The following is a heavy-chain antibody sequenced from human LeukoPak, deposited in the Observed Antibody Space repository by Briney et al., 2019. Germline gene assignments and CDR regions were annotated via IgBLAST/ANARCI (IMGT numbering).Heavy chain of an antibody. CDR3: ARGSYFYGSGSFMGSDY. D-gene: IGHD3-10*01. CDR2: ISSNGGST. V-gene: IGHV3-64D*06. CDR1: GFTFSSYA. J-gene: IGHJ4*02. Sequence: GGSLRLSCSASGFTFSSYAMHWVRQAPGKGLEYVSAISSNGGSTYYADSVKGRFTISRDNSKNTLYLQMSSLRAEDTAVYYCARGSYFYGSGSFMGSDYWGQGTLVTVSS.